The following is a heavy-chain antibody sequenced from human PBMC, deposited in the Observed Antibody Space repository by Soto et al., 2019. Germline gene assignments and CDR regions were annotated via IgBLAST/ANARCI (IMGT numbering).Heavy chain of an antibody. D-gene: IGHD3-16*02. V-gene: IGHV3-72*01. Sequence: GGSLRLSCAASGFTFSDHYMDWVRQAPGKGLEWVGRTRNKANSYTTEYAASVKGRFTISRDDSKNSLYLQMNSLKTEDTAVYYCARENYDYVWGSYLAAWFDPWGQGTLVTVSS. CDR1: GFTFSDHY. J-gene: IGHJ5*02. CDR2: TRNKANSYTT. CDR3: ARENYDYVWGSYLAAWFDP.